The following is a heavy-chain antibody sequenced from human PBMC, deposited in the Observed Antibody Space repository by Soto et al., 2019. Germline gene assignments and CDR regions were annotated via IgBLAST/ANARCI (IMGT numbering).Heavy chain of an antibody. D-gene: IGHD6-13*01. CDR2: ISSSSSYI. Sequence: GGSLRLSCAASGFTFSSYSMNWVRQAPGKGLEWVSSISSSSSYIYYADSVKGRFTISRDNSKNTLYLQMNSLRAEDTAVYYCAKDNPGYSSSWYDYWGQGTLVTAPQ. CDR1: GFTFSSYS. J-gene: IGHJ4*02. V-gene: IGHV3-21*04. CDR3: AKDNPGYSSSWYDY.